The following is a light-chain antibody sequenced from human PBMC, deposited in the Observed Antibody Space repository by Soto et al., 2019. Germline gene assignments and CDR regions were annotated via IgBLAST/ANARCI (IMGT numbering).Light chain of an antibody. V-gene: IGLV2-14*03. CDR1: SSDVGAYNY. Sequence: SALTEPASVSGSPGQSITISCTGTSSDVGAYNYVSWYQQHPGKVPKVILYDVSDRPSGVSSRFSGSKSGNTASLTISGLQAEDEADYYCSSYTTTRTLVFGGGTKVTVL. J-gene: IGLJ2*01. CDR2: DVS. CDR3: SSYTTTRTLV.